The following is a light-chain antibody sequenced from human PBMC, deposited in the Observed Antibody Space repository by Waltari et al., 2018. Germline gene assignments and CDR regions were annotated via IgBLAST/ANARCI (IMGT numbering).Light chain of an antibody. CDR2: GAS. CDR1: QSVTTSS. V-gene: IGKV3-20*01. Sequence: EIVLTQSPGTLSFSPGERATLSCRASQSVTTSSLAWYQQKPGQAPRLLIYGASSRATDIPDRFGGSGSGRDFTLTISRLEPEDFAVYYCQQYGSSTWTFGQGTKVEVK. J-gene: IGKJ1*01. CDR3: QQYGSSTWT.